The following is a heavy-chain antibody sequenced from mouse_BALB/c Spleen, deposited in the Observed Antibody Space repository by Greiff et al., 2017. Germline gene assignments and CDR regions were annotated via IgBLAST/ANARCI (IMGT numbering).Heavy chain of an antibody. V-gene: IGHV4-1*02. Sequence: EVKLLESGGGLVQPGGSLKLSCAASGFDFSRYWMSWVRQAPGKGLEWIGEINPDSSTINYTPSLKDKFIISRDNAKNTLYLQMSKVRSEDTALYYCARPGGSGYSMDYWGQGTSVTVSS. CDR2: INPDSSTI. D-gene: IGHD3-1*01. CDR1: GFDFSRYW. CDR3: ARPGGSGYSMDY. J-gene: IGHJ4*01.